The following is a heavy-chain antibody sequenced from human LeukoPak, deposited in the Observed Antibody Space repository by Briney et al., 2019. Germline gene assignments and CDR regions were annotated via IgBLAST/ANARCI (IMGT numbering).Heavy chain of an antibody. D-gene: IGHD3-16*01. J-gene: IGHJ6*03. CDR1: GGSFSGYY. Sequence: SETLSLTCAVYGGSFSGYYWSWIRQPPGKGLEWIGEINHSGSTNYNPSLKSRVTISVDTSKNQFSLKLSSVTAADTAVYYCARQGLGNRVGWPLLPYYYYYVDVWGKGTTVTISS. CDR3: ARQGLGNRVGWPLLPYYYYYVDV. V-gene: IGHV4-34*01. CDR2: INHSGST.